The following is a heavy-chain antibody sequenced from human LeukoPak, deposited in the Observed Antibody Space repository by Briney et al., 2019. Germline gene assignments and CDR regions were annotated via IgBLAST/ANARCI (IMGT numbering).Heavy chain of an antibody. CDR3: ARTAAAGYTGAFDI. J-gene: IGHJ3*02. Sequence: ASVRVSCKTSGYTFSNFGINWVRQAPGQGLEWMAIINPSVDSTTYAQKFQDRVTMTRDTSTSTVYMELSSLRSEDTAVYYCARTAAAGYTGAFDIWGQGTMVTVSS. CDR2: INPSVDST. CDR1: GYTFSNFG. V-gene: IGHV1-46*01. D-gene: IGHD6-13*01.